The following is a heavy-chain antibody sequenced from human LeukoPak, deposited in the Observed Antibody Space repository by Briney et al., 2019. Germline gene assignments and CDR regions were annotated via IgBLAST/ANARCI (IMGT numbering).Heavy chain of an antibody. CDR1: GYTFTVYY. V-gene: IGHV1-2*02. CDR3: ARKYDSLTGQSNWFDP. CDR2: INPNSGGT. D-gene: IGHD3-9*01. J-gene: IGHJ5*02. Sequence: GASVTVSFKASGYTFTVYYLHWVRQAPGQGLEWMGWINPNSGGTKYPQKFQGRVTMTRDTSISTAYLEVSRLRSDDTAVYYCARKYDSLTGQSNWFDPWGQGTLVTVSS.